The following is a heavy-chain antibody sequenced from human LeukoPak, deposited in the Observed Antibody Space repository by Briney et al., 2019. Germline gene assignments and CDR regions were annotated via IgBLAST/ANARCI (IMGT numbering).Heavy chain of an antibody. V-gene: IGHV3-11*01. CDR2: ISGSGSTT. D-gene: IGHD3-10*01. CDR3: ARDMYYGSGTPMQYGMDV. CDR1: GFTFSDYY. Sequence: GGSLRLSCAASGFTFSDYYMSWIRQAPGKGLEWVSYISGSGSTTFYADSVKGRFTLSRDNAKNSLYLQMSSLRAEDSAVYYCARDMYYGSGTPMQYGMDVWGQGTTVTVSS. J-gene: IGHJ6*02.